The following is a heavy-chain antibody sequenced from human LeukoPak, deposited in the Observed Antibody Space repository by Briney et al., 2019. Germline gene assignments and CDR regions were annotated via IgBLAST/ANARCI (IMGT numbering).Heavy chain of an antibody. Sequence: SETLSLTCTVSGGSITGYYWSWIRQPPGKGLEWIGYIYYSGSTNYNPSLKSRVTISVDTSKNQFSLKLSSVTAADTAVYYCAREFGRAQRAFDYWGQGTLVTVSS. CDR1: GGSITGYY. CDR2: IYYSGST. D-gene: IGHD3-16*01. V-gene: IGHV4-59*01. CDR3: AREFGRAQRAFDY. J-gene: IGHJ4*02.